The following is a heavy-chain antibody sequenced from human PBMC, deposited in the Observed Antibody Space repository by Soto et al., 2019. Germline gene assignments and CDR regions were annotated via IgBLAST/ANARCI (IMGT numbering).Heavy chain of an antibody. D-gene: IGHD1-1*01. CDR1: GGSISSGDYY. V-gene: IGHV4-30-4*01. Sequence: PSETLSLTCTVSGGSISSGDYYWSWIRQPPGKGLEWIGYIYYSGSTYYNPSLKSRVTISVDTSKNQFSLKLSSVTAADTAVYYCARYNWNDGSPYYFDYWGQGTLVTVS. J-gene: IGHJ4*02. CDR2: IYYSGST. CDR3: ARYNWNDGSPYYFDY.